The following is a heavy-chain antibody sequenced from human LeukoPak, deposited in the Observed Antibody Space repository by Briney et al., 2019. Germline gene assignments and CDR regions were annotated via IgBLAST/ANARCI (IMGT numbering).Heavy chain of an antibody. CDR2: ICYSGST. D-gene: IGHD4-11*01. J-gene: IGHJ4*02. CDR1: GGPISSSSYY. V-gene: IGHV4-39*01. CDR3: ASINPTIDYSLDY. Sequence: SETLSLTCTVSGGPISSSSYYGGWIRQPPGKGLEWIGSICYSGSTYYNPSLKSRVTISVDTSKNQSSLKLSSVTAADTAVYYCASINPTIDYSLDYWGQGTLVTASS.